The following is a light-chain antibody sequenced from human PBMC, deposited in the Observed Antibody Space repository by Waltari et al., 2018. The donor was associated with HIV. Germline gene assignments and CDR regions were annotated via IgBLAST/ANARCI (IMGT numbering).Light chain of an antibody. V-gene: IGLV3-21*02. Sequence: YVLTQPPSVSVAPGQTARITCGGNNIRTKSVHWYQQKPGQAPVLVLYDDVDRPSGIPERFSGSNSGNTATLTISRVDAGDEADYYCQVWDSGSEPPVVFGGGTKLTVL. J-gene: IGLJ2*01. CDR1: NIRTKS. CDR3: QVWDSGSEPPVV. CDR2: DDV.